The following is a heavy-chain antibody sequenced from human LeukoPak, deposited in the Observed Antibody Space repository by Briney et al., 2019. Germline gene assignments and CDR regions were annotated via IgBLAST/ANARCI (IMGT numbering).Heavy chain of an antibody. Sequence: GESLKISCKGSGYSFTSYWISWVRQMPGKGLEWMGRIDPSDSNTNYSPSFQGHVTISADKSISTAYLQWSSLKASDTAMYYCARQKYSSSSTGVYYYYYGMDVWGQGTTVTVSS. J-gene: IGHJ6*02. CDR2: IDPSDSNT. CDR3: ARQKYSSSSTGVYYYYYGMDV. V-gene: IGHV5-10-1*01. CDR1: GYSFTSYW. D-gene: IGHD6-6*01.